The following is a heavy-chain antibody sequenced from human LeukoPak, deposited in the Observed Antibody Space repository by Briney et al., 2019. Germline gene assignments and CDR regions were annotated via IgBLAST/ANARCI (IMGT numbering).Heavy chain of an antibody. Sequence: SGTLSLTCAVSGGSISSSNWWSWVRQPPGKGLEWIGEINHSGSTNYNPSLKSRVTISVDTSKNQFSLKLSSVTAADTAVYYCARARSSRYSYGYKPYYYYGMDVWGQGTTVTVSS. V-gene: IGHV4-4*02. J-gene: IGHJ6*02. CDR3: ARARSSRYSYGYKPYYYYGMDV. CDR2: INHSGST. CDR1: GGSISSSNW. D-gene: IGHD5-18*01.